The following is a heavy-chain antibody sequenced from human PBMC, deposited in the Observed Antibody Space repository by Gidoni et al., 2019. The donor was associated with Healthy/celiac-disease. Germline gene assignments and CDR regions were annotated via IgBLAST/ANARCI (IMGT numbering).Heavy chain of an antibody. CDR3: AREGRADCSGGSCYSYFDY. D-gene: IGHD2-15*01. V-gene: IGHV3-30-3*01. J-gene: IGHJ4*02. CDR2: ISYDGSNK. CDR1: GFTFSSYA. Sequence: QVQLVESGGGVVQPGRSLRLSCEASGFTFSSYAMHWVRQAPGKGLEWVAVISYDGSNKYYADSVKGRFTISRDNSKNTLYLQMNSLRAEDTAVYYCAREGRADCSGGSCYSYFDYWGQGTLVTVSS.